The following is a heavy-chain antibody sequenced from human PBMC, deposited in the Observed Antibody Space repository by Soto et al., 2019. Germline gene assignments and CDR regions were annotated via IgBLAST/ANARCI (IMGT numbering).Heavy chain of an antibody. J-gene: IGHJ6*02. Sequence: GEALRLSWISSGFTLSTYTRNCVRQGTGNGLEWVSGIRGFSPYTFYAESVKGRFTISRDNAKKSLYLQMNSLRAEDTAVYYCARDRGYDAHDYYYNAMDVWGQGTTVTVSS. CDR2: IRGFSPYT. D-gene: IGHD3-10*01. CDR3: ARDRGYDAHDYYYNAMDV. V-gene: IGHV3-21*01. CDR1: GFTLSTYT.